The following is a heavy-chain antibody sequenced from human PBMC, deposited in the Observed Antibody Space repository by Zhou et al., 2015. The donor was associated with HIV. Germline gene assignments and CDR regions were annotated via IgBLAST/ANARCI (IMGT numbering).Heavy chain of an antibody. CDR2: ILPLFRVV. CDR3: ARGGYCSTSTCPTRQFDP. Sequence: QVQLLQSGAEVRQPGSSVKVSCKASGGTFTTHSYSWVRQAPGQGLEWMGRILPLFRVVNYAQKSQGRVTITADESTTTVYMELSGLTSEDTAVYYCARGGYCSTSTCPTRQFDPWGQGTLVTVSS. CDR1: GGTFTTHS. V-gene: IGHV1-69*02. J-gene: IGHJ5*02. D-gene: IGHD2-2*01.